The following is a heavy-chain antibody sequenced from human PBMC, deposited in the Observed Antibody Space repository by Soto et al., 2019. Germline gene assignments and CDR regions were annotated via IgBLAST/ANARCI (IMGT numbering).Heavy chain of an antibody. CDR1: GYTLSEVS. Sequence: ASVKVSCKVSGYTLSEVSMHWVRQAPGKGLEWMGGFDPEDGETIYAQKFQGRVTMAEDTSTDTAYMELSSLRSEDTAVYYCATDPGYNYVMGFDHWGQGTQVTVSS. CDR2: FDPEDGET. J-gene: IGHJ4*02. D-gene: IGHD5-18*01. CDR3: ATDPGYNYVMGFDH. V-gene: IGHV1-24*01.